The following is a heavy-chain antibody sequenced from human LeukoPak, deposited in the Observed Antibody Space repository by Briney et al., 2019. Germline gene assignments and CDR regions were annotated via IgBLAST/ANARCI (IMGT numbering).Heavy chain of an antibody. CDR3: AREIFGSGSYPVF. CDR2: IWHDGSHK. V-gene: IGHV3-33*01. J-gene: IGHJ1*01. CDR1: GFAFNTYA. Sequence: PGRSLRLSCAASGFAFNTYAMHWVRQAPGQGLEWVALIWHDGSHKFYSNSVRGQFTISRDNSKNTVSLQMNNLRPEDTAVYYCAREIFGSGSYPVFWVQGTLVTVSP. D-gene: IGHD3-10*01.